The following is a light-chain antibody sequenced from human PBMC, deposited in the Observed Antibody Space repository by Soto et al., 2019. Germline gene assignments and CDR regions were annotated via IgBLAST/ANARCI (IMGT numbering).Light chain of an antibody. CDR3: GSYTSSITWV. Sequence: QSALTQPGSVSGSPGQSVTISCTGSSSDIGGYNYVSWYQQHPGKAPKLLIHEVSNRPSGVSNRFSGSKSGNTASLTISGLQAEDEADYYCGSYTSSITWVFGGGTQLTVL. V-gene: IGLV2-14*01. CDR2: EVS. J-gene: IGLJ3*02. CDR1: SSDIGGYNY.